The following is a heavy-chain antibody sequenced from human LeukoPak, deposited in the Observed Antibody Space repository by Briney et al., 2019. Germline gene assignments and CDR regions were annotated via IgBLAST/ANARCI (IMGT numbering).Heavy chain of an antibody. Sequence: SETLSLTCAVYGGSFSGYYWSWIRQPPGKGLEWIGEINHSGSTNYNPSLKSRVTISVDTPKNQFSLKLSSVTAADTAVYYCARVLGGFDPWGQGTLVTVSS. D-gene: IGHD3-16*01. CDR3: ARVLGGFDP. CDR1: GGSFSGYY. J-gene: IGHJ5*02. V-gene: IGHV4-34*01. CDR2: INHSGST.